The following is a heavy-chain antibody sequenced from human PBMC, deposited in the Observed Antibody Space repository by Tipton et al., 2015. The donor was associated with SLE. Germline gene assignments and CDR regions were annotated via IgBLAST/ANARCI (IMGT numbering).Heavy chain of an antibody. J-gene: IGHJ6*02. D-gene: IGHD1-26*01. Sequence: TLSLTCTVSGGSISSYYWSWIRQSPGRGLEWIGYLYDTWSTFYNPSLKHRVSISGDTSKNQIFLKVNSVTAADTAVYYCARALTASGNYYYGMDVWGQGTTVTVSS. CDR3: ARALTASGNYYYGMDV. CDR2: LYDTWST. CDR1: GGSISSYY. V-gene: IGHV4-59*01.